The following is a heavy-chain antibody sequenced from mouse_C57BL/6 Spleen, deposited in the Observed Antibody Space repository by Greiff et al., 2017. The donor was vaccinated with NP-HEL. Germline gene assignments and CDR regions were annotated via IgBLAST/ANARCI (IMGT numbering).Heavy chain of an antibody. CDR2: INPNNGGT. V-gene: IGHV1-22*01. D-gene: IGHD1-1*01. CDR3: ARRDYYYGSSYWYFDV. CDR1: GYTFTDYN. Sequence: EVQLQESGPELVKPGASVKMSCKASGYTFTDYNMHWVKQSHGKSLEWIGYINPNNGGTSYNQKFKGKATLTVNKSSSTAYMELRSLTSEDSAVYYCARRDYYYGSSYWYFDVWGTGTTVTVSS. J-gene: IGHJ1*03.